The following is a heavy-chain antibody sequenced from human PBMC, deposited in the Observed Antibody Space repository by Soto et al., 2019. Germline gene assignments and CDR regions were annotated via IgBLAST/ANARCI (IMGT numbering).Heavy chain of an antibody. CDR3: AKHSGWYPRYYFDC. J-gene: IGHJ4*02. D-gene: IGHD6-19*01. CDR1: GFTFSSYA. V-gene: IGHV3-23*01. Sequence: PGGSLRLSCAASGFTFSSYAMSWVRQAPGKGLEWVSAISGSGGSTYYADSVKGRFTISRDNSKNTLYLQMNSLRAEDTAVYYWAKHSGWYPRYYFDCWGQGTLVTVAS. CDR2: ISGSGGST.